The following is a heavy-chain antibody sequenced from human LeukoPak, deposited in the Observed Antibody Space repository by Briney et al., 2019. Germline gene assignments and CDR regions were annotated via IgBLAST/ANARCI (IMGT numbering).Heavy chain of an antibody. CDR3: ARGAYSYDLGFDY. CDR1: VCTFSSYA. V-gene: IGHV1-69*01. CDR2: IIPIFGTA. D-gene: IGHD5-18*01. J-gene: IGHJ4*02. Sequence: SVKVSCKASVCTFSSYAISWVRQAPGQGLEWMGGIIPIFGTANYAQKFQGRVTITADESTSTAYMELSSLRSEDTAVYYCARGAYSYDLGFDYWGQGTLVTVSP.